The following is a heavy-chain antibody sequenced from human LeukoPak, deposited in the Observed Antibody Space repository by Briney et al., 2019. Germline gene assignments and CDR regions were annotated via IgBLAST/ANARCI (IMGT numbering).Heavy chain of an antibody. D-gene: IGHD6-13*01. CDR2: INPNSGGT. V-gene: IGHV1-2*04. CDR3: AGDLIAAAVAGY. Sequence: ASVKVSCKASGYTFTGYYMHWVRQAPGQGLEWMGWINPNSGGTNYAQKFQGWVTMTRDTSISTAYMELSRLRSDDTAVYYCAGDLIAAAVAGYWGQGTLVTVSS. J-gene: IGHJ4*02. CDR1: GYTFTGYY.